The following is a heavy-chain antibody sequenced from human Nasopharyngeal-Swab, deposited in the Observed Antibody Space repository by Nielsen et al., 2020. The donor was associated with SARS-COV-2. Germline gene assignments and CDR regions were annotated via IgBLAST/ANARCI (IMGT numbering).Heavy chain of an antibody. V-gene: IGHV3-23*01. J-gene: IGHJ4*02. CDR3: AKDLFRQLGGGY. CDR1: GFTFSSYG. CDR2: ISGSGGST. D-gene: IGHD3-16*01. Sequence: GESLKISCAASGFTFSSYGMHWVRQAPGKGLEWVSAISGSGGSTYYADSVKGRFTISRDNSKNTLYLQMNSLRAEDTAVYYCAKDLFRQLGGGYWGQGTLVTVSS.